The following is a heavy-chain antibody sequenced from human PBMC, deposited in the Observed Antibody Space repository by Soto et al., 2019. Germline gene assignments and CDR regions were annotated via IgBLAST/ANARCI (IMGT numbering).Heavy chain of an antibody. CDR2: IWYDGNSK. CDR3: ARDRTLSYFDY. J-gene: IGHJ4*02. Sequence: GGSLRLSCAASGFTLSSYGMHWVRQAPGKGLEWVAVIWYDGNSKYYVDSVKDRFTISRDSSKNTLYLQMNSLRAEDTAVYYRARDRTLSYFDYWGQGTLVTVSS. CDR1: GFTLSSYG. V-gene: IGHV3-33*04.